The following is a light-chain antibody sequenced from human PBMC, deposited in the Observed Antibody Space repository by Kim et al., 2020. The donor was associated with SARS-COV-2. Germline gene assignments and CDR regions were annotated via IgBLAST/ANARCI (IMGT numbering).Light chain of an antibody. CDR3: QVWDNTAVV. J-gene: IGLJ1*01. CDR2: RDT. CDR1: DLSSKN. V-gene: IGLV3-9*01. Sequence: SYELTQPPSMSVALGQTVKITCDGDDLSSKNVFWYQQKSGQAPVMLIYRDTSRPSAIPERFSGSNLGRPATLTISGAQAEDEADYYCQVWDNTAVVF.